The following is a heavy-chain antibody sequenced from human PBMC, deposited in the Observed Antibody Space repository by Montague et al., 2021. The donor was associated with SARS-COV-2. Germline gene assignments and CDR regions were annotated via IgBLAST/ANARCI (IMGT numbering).Heavy chain of an antibody. J-gene: IGHJ4*02. CDR3: ARWDPQTLTVISLRGKSANDY. V-gene: IGHV4-34*01. D-gene: IGHD4-11*01. CDR2: INDRGVTNY. CDR1: GEFFSGFF. Sequence: SETLSLTCAVYGEFFSGFFWSWIRQPPGKGLEWIAEINDRGVTNYNYNPSLGSRVTISADTSKNQFSLKLRSVTAADTAVYYCARWDPQTLTVISLRGKSANDYWGQGTLVTVSS.